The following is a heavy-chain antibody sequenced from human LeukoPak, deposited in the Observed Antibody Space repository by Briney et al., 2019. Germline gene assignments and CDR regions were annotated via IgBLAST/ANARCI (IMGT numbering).Heavy chain of an antibody. D-gene: IGHD2-2*01. J-gene: IGHJ4*02. Sequence: TGGSLRLSCAASEFTFSDYAMTWVRQAPGKGLEWVSAISDGGATTYYADSVKGRFTISRDNSKNTLFLQMNSLRAEDTAVYYCARDRLRMPHEYHLAYWGQGTLVTVSS. CDR2: ISDGGATT. CDR1: EFTFSDYA. V-gene: IGHV3-23*01. CDR3: ARDRLRMPHEYHLAY.